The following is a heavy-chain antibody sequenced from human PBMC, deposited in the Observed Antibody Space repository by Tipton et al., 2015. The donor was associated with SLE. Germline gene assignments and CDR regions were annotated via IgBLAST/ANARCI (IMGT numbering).Heavy chain of an antibody. V-gene: IGHV3-20*04. D-gene: IGHD3-10*01. CDR1: GFTFTNYG. CDR3: VRGVYGLRSQYPYNAFDI. CDR2: LNWNGDSI. J-gene: IGHJ3*02. Sequence: SLRLSCVVSGFTFTNYGMHWVRQAPGKGLEWVSGLNWNGDSIVYADSVKGRFTISRDSAKNSLFLQMNSLRPGDTAVYYCVRGVYGLRSQYPYNAFDIWGLGTLVTVSS.